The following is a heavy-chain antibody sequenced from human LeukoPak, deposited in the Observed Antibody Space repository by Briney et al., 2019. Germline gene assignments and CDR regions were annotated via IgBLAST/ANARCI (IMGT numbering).Heavy chain of an antibody. CDR1: GDTFTDYY. V-gene: IGHV1-2*02. CDR3: ATAYSGSYLNFDY. Sequence: ASVKVSCKASGDTFTDYYMHWVRQAPGQGLEWMGWINPNSGGTNYAQKFQGRVTMTRDTSISTAYMELSRLRSDDTAVYYCATAYSGSYLNFDYWGQGTLVTVSS. J-gene: IGHJ4*02. D-gene: IGHD1-26*01. CDR2: INPNSGGT.